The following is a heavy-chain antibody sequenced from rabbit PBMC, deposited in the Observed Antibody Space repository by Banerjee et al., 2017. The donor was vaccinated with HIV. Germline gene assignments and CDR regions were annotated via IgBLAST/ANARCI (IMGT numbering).Heavy chain of an antibody. D-gene: IGHD2-1*01. J-gene: IGHJ4*01. Sequence: QSLEESGGDLVKPGASLTLTCTPSGFSFNTWYIVCWVRQAPGKGLEWIACIYAGSNDNTYYASWAKGRFTISKTSPTTVTLQMTSLTAADTATYFCARGSYDDYGDPYYFNLRGPGTLVTVS. CDR2: IYAGSNDNT. V-gene: IGHV1S40*01. CDR1: GFSFNTWYI. CDR3: ARGSYDDYGDPYYFNL.